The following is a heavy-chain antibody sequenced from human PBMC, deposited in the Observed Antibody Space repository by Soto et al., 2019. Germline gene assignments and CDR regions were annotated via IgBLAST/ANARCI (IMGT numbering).Heavy chain of an antibody. CDR2: ISRSSSYT. J-gene: IGHJ4*02. CDR1: GFTLGDNY. V-gene: IGHV3-11*06. CDR3: ARHIVGAIYYFDY. D-gene: IGHD1-26*01. Sequence: GGSLRLSCAASGFTLGDNYMSWIRQASGKGLEWVSYISRSSSYTNYADSVKGRFTISRDNAKNSVYLQMNSLRAEDTAVYYCARHIVGAIYYFDYWGQGTLVTVSS.